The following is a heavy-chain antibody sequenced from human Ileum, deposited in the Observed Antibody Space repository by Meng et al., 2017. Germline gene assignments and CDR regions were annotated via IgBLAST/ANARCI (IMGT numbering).Heavy chain of an antibody. V-gene: IGHV4-61*08. J-gene: IGHJ4*02. Sequence: QVPLPESGPGLVRLSETLSLICTVSGGSVIRAGYQWGWIRQPPGKGLEWIGYASTNYNPSLKSRVTISLDTSRNQFSLSLSSVTAADTAVYYCARDHMGSLDYWGQGILVTVSS. CDR3: ARDHMGSLDY. CDR1: GGSVIRAGYQ. CDR2: AST. D-gene: IGHD1-26*01.